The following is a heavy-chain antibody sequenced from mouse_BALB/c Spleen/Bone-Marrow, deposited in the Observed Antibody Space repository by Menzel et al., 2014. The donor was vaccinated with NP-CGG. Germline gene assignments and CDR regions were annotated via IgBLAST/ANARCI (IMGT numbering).Heavy chain of an antibody. V-gene: IGHV1S126*01. CDR1: GYSFTSYW. CDR3: ARDGITTATYCYAMDY. D-gene: IGHD1-2*01. CDR2: IDPSDSET. Sequence: QVQLKESGPQLVRPGASVKISCKASGYSFTSYWMHWVKQRPGQGLEWIGLIDPSDSETRLNQKFKDKATLTVDKSSSTAYMQLSSPTSEDSAVYYCARDGITTATYCYAMDYWGRGTSVTVSS. J-gene: IGHJ4*01.